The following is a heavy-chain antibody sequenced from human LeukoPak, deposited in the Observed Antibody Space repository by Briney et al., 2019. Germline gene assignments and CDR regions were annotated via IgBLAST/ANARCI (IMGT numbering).Heavy chain of an antibody. Sequence: PSETLSLTCAVYGGSFSGYYWSWIRQPPGKGLEWIGEINHSGSTNYNPSLKSRVTISLDTSKNQFSLKLSSVTAADTAVYYCARESIAARGDFDYWGQGTLVTVSS. J-gene: IGHJ4*02. CDR1: GGSFSGYY. CDR3: ARESIAARGDFDY. V-gene: IGHV4-34*01. CDR2: INHSGST. D-gene: IGHD6-6*01.